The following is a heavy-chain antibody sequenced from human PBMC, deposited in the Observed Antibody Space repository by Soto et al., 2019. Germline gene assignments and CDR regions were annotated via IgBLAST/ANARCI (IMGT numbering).Heavy chain of an antibody. J-gene: IGHJ6*02. D-gene: IGHD3-22*01. Sequence: QVQLVQSGAEVKKPGSSVKVSCKASGGTFSSYAISWVRQAPGQGLEWMGGIIPIFGTANYAQKFQGRVTITAAESTRPAYTALSSLRSEDTAVYYCARDLRGYSGSSGYRWGMDVWGQGTTVTVSS. V-gene: IGHV1-69*01. CDR3: ARDLRGYSGSSGYRWGMDV. CDR2: IIPIFGTA. CDR1: GGTFSSYA.